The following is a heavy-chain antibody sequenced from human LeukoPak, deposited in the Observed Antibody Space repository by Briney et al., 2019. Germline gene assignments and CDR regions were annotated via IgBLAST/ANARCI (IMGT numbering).Heavy chain of an antibody. CDR1: GFTFSSYG. CDR2: IYSGGST. V-gene: IGHV3-NL1*01. CDR3: AKGYYGFDY. J-gene: IGHJ4*02. D-gene: IGHD2/OR15-2a*01. Sequence: GRSLRLSCAASGFTFSSYGMHWVRQAPGKGLEWVSVIYSGGSTYYADSVKGRFTISRDNSKNTLYLQMNSLRAEDTAVYYCAKGYYGFDYWGQGTLVTVSS.